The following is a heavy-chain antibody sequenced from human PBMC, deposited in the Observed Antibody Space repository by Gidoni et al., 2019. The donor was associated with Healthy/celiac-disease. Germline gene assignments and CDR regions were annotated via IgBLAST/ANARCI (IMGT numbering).Heavy chain of an antibody. CDR2: INHSGST. V-gene: IGHV4-34*01. J-gene: IGHJ5*02. D-gene: IGHD3-22*01. CDR3: ARGRRNYYDSSGYFWFDP. CDR1: GGSFSGYY. Sequence: VQLQQWGAGLLKPSETLSLTCAVYGGSFSGYYWSWIRQPPGKGLEWIGEINHSGSTNYNPSLKSRVTISVDTSKNQFSLKLSSVTAADTAVYYCARGRRNYYDSSGYFWFDPWGQGTLVTVSS.